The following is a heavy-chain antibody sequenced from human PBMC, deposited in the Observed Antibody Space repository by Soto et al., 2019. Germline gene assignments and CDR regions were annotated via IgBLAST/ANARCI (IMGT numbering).Heavy chain of an antibody. V-gene: IGHV3-30*18. CDR3: AKGGWYTLLDY. D-gene: IGHD6-19*01. CDR2: ISYDGSNK. J-gene: IGHJ4*02. CDR1: GFTFSSYG. Sequence: QVQLVESGGGVVQPGRSLRLSCAASGFTFSSYGMHWVRQAPGKGLEWVAVISYDGSNKYYADSVKGRFTISRDNSKNTLYLQMNSLRAEDTAVYYCAKGGWYTLLDYWGQGTLVTVSS.